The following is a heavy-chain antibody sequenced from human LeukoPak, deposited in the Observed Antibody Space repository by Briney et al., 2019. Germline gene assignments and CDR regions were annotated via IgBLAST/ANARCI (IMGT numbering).Heavy chain of an antibody. D-gene: IGHD3-22*01. CDR1: GGSISSGGYS. Sequence: SQTLSLTCAVSGGSISSGGYSWSWIRQPPGKGLEWIGYIYHSGSTYYNPSLKSRVTISVDRSKNQSSLKLSSVTAADTAVYYCARENYYDSSGRFYYFDYWGQGTLVTVSS. CDR3: ARENYYDSSGRFYYFDY. J-gene: IGHJ4*02. V-gene: IGHV4-30-2*01. CDR2: IYHSGST.